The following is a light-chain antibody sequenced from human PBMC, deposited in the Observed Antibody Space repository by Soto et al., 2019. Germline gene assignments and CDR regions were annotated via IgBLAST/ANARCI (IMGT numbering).Light chain of an antibody. J-gene: IGKJ1*01. CDR3: QQYHSYSPWT. CDR2: DAS. V-gene: IGKV1-5*01. CDR1: QSISSW. Sequence: DIQMTQSPSTLSASVGDRVTITCRASQSISSWLAWYQQKPGKAPKLLIYDASSLESGVPSRFSGSGSGTEFTLTISSLQPDDFATYYCQQYHSYSPWTFGQGTKVEIK.